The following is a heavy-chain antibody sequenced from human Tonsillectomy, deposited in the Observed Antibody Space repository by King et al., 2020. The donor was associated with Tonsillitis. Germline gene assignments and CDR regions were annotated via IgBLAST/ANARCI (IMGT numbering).Heavy chain of an antibody. J-gene: IGHJ2*01. CDR2: AYTSGGA. CDR1: GGSIGSGSHY. D-gene: IGHD1-26*01. CDR3: ARDRGVGASGWYFDL. V-gene: IGHV4-61*02. Sequence: QLQESGPGLVKPSQTLSLTCTVSGGSIGSGSHYWSWIRQPAGKGLEWIGRAYTSGGANYKTSLKSRVTMSVDTSKNQFSLRLSSVTAADTAIYYCARDRGVGASGWYFDLWGRGTLVTVSS.